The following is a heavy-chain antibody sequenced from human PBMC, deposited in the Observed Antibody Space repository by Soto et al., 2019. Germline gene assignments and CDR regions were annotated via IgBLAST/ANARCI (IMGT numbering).Heavy chain of an antibody. CDR2: ISSSSSYI. D-gene: IGHD3-22*01. J-gene: IGHJ6*02. V-gene: IGHV3-21*01. Sequence: EVQLVESGGGLVKPWGSLRLSCAASGFTFSTYSMNWVRQAPGKGLEWVSSISSSSSYIYYADSVKGRFTISRDNAKNSLYLQMNSLRAEDTAVYYCARYDSSGYYWPYYYYGMDVWGQGTTVTVSS. CDR1: GFTFSTYS. CDR3: ARYDSSGYYWPYYYYGMDV.